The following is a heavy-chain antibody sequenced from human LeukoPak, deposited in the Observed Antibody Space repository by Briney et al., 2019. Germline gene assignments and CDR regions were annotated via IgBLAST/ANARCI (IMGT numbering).Heavy chain of an antibody. J-gene: IGHJ4*02. CDR1: GGSMNNYY. V-gene: IGHV4-4*07. CDR3: ARDKAVDSDSSGYYYNRGLDQ. CDR2: IYATGST. D-gene: IGHD3-22*01. Sequence: SETLSLTCSVSGGSMNNYYWNWIRQSADKGLEWIGRIYATGSTDHNPSLKSRVTLSLDTSQNHFSLILTSVTAADTPVYFCARDKAVDSDSSGYYYNRGLDQWGQGILVTVSS.